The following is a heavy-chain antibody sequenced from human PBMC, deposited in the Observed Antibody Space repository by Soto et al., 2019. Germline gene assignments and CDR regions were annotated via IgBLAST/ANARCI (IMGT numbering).Heavy chain of an antibody. CDR3: AKAGSSSSGWYGNFYNALDV. D-gene: IGHD6-13*01. CDR1: GGSISSGGYS. Sequence: TLSLTCAVSGGSISSGGYSWSWFRQPPGKGLEWIGYIYHSGSTYYNPSLKSRVTISVDRSKNQFSLKLSSVTAADTAVYYCAKAGSSSSGWYGNFYNALDVWGQGTTVTVSS. J-gene: IGHJ6*02. V-gene: IGHV4-30-2*01. CDR2: IYHSGST.